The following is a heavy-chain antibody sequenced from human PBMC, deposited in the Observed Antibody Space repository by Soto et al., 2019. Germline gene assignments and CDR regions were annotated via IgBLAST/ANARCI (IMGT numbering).Heavy chain of an antibody. D-gene: IGHD5-12*01. V-gene: IGHV1-46*01. CDR3: ARDPSGYDSFPIDY. J-gene: IGHJ4*02. Sequence: GESLKISCKGSGYTFTSYYMHWVRQALGQGLEWMGIINPSGGSTSYAQKFQGRVTMTRDTSTSTVYMELSSLRSEDTAVYYCARDPSGYDSFPIDYWGQGTLVTVSS. CDR2: INPSGGST. CDR1: GYTFTSYY.